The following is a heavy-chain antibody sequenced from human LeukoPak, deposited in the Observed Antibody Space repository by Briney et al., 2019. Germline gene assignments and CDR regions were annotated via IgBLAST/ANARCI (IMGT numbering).Heavy chain of an antibody. CDR2: IIPIFRTA. D-gene: IGHD6-19*01. Sequence: SVKVSCKASGGTFSSYAISWVRQAPGQGLEWMGRIIPIFRTANYAQKFQGRVTITTDESTSTAYMQLSSLRSEDTAVYYCARIPIAVAGRWYYFDYWGQGTLVTVSS. CDR3: ARIPIAVAGRWYYFDY. J-gene: IGHJ4*02. CDR1: GGTFSSYA. V-gene: IGHV1-69*05.